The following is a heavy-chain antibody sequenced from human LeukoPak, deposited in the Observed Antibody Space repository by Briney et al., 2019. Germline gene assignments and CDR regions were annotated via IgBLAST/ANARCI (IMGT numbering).Heavy chain of an antibody. Sequence: PGGSLRLSCAASGFTFSSYGMIWVRQAPGKGLEWVGRIKSKTDGGTTDYAAPVKGRFTISRDDSKNTLYLQMNSLKTEDTAVYYCTTEKIALLWFGELSSEDYWGQGTLVTVSS. J-gene: IGHJ4*02. CDR2: IKSKTDGGTT. CDR1: GFTFSSYG. CDR3: TTEKIALLWFGELSSEDY. V-gene: IGHV3-15*01. D-gene: IGHD3-10*01.